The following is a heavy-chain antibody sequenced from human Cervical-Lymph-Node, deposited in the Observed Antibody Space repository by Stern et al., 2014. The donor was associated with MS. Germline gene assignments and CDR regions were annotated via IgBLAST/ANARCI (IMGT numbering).Heavy chain of an antibody. J-gene: IGHJ4*02. CDR1: GFTFSSYG. D-gene: IGHD3-10*01. V-gene: IGHV3-30*18. Sequence: QMQLVQSGGGVVQPARSLRLTCTVSGFTFSSYGMHWVRPAPGKGLEWVSVISYDGSDTYYAESVKGRFTISRDNSKNTLYLEMRSLRPEDTAVYYCVKRGITEVRGVRLGDYWGPGTLVIVSS. CDR2: ISYDGSDT. CDR3: VKRGITEVRGVRLGDY.